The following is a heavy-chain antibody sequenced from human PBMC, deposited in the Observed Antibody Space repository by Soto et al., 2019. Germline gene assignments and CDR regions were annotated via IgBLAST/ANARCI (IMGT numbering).Heavy chain of an antibody. Sequence: EVRLVESGGGLVKPGGSLRLSCAASGFTFSNAWMNWFRQAPGKGLEWVGRIKSKTDGGTTDYAAPVKGRFTISRDDSKNTLYLQMNSLKTEDTAVYYCTTDGGDTAMVESWFAPWGQGTLVTVSS. CDR1: GFTFSNAW. CDR2: IKSKTDGGTT. V-gene: IGHV3-15*07. D-gene: IGHD5-18*01. J-gene: IGHJ5*02. CDR3: TTDGGDTAMVESWFAP.